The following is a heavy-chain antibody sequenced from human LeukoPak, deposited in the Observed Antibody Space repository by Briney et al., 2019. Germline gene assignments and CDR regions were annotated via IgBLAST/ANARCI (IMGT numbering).Heavy chain of an antibody. Sequence: PGGSLRLSCAASGFTFSTNGMHWVRQAPGMGLEWVSFVHYDEKYKYYADFVKGRFTTSRDNSKNTLYLQMNSLRVDDTGVYYCVKKSSRGDYWGQGTLVTVSS. D-gene: IGHD2-2*01. CDR2: VHYDEKYK. CDR3: VKKSSRGDY. V-gene: IGHV3-30*02. J-gene: IGHJ4*02. CDR1: GFTFSTNG.